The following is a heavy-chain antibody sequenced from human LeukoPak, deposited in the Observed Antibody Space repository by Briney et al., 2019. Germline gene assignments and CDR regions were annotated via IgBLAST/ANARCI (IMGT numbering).Heavy chain of an antibody. D-gene: IGHD3-10*01. CDR3: ARARYYGSGSFDAFDI. Sequence: GGSLRLSCAASGFTVSNNYMSWVRQAPGKGLEWVSVIYSGDSTYYADSVKGRFTISRDNSKNTLYLQMNSLRAEDTAVYYCARARYYGSGSFDAFDIWGQGTMVTVSS. J-gene: IGHJ3*02. CDR1: GFTVSNNY. CDR2: IYSGDST. V-gene: IGHV3-53*01.